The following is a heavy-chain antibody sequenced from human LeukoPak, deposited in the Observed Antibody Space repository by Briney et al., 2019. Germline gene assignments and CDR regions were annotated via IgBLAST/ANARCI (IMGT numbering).Heavy chain of an antibody. V-gene: IGHV1-18*01. J-gene: IGHJ6*03. CDR3: ARCGSGWYGYYYYYMDV. CDR1: GYTFTSYG. CDR2: ISAYNGNT. D-gene: IGHD6-19*01. Sequence: ASVKVSCKASGYTFTSYGISWVRQAPGQGLEWMGWISAYNGNTNYAQKLQGRVTMTTDTSTSTAYMELRSLRSDDTAVYYCARCGSGWYGYYYYYMDVWGKGTTVTVSS.